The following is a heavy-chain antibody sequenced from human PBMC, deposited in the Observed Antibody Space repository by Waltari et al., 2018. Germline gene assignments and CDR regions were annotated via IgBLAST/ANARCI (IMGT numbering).Heavy chain of an antibody. CDR3: ARGADL. Sequence: EVQLVESGEGLVQHGGSLRPGCDHEGFPSSGTLLHWVRQVPGKGLVWVSRISGDGSTINYADSVKGRFTISRDTAKNTLYLQMNSLRAEDTAVYYCARGADLRGQGILVTVSS. J-gene: IGHJ4*02. V-gene: IGHV3-74*01. CDR2: ISGDGSTI. D-gene: IGHD3-3*01. CDR1: GFPSSGTL.